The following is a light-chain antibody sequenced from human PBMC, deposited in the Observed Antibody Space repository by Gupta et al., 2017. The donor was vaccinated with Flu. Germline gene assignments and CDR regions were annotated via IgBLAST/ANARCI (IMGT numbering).Light chain of an antibody. CDR3: QQFETNPIT. V-gene: IGKV1-9*01. CDR2: TAS. CDR1: QNISGY. J-gene: IGKJ3*01. Sequence: LSFLSASVGDRVAITCRASQNISGYLAWYQQKPGKAPKLLIYTASNLQSGVPSRFSGSESGTEFTLTISSLQPEDSATYYCQQFETNPITFGHGTQVDIK.